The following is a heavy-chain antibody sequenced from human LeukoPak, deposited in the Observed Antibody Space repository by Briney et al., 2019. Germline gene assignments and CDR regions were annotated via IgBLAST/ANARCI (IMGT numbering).Heavy chain of an antibody. D-gene: IGHD2-2*01. CDR1: GFTFSSYS. V-gene: IGHV3-48*01. J-gene: IGHJ4*02. Sequence: GGSLRLSCAASGFTFSSYSMNWVRQAPGKGLEWISYISSSSSTIYYADSVKGRFTISRDNAKNSLYLQMNSLRAEDTAVYYCASGIIVVVPAAASFDYWGQGTLVTVSS. CDR3: ASGIIVVVPAAASFDY. CDR2: ISSSSSTI.